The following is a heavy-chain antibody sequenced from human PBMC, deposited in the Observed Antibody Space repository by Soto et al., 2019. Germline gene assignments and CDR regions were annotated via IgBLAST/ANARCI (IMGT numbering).Heavy chain of an antibody. CDR1: GYTFRSYA. CDR2: INADNGNT. D-gene: IGHD3-10*01. CDR3: AREPRGTYYHGTGGPFDH. V-gene: IGHV1-3*01. J-gene: IGHJ4*02. Sequence: ASVKVSCKASGYTFRSYALHWVRQAPGQGLEWMGWINADNGNTRFSLKFQDRVTITRDASASTDYMVLSRLTSEDTAVYYCAREPRGTYYHGTGGPFDHWGQGTLVTVSS.